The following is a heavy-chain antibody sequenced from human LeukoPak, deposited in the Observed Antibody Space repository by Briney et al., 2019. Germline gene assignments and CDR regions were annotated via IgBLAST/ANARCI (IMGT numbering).Heavy chain of an antibody. D-gene: IGHD2-2*01. CDR3: ARVKVPAAVNYYYYYMDV. CDR1: GGSFSSYY. J-gene: IGHJ6*03. CDR2: IYTSGST. Sequence: SETLSLTCTVSGGSFSSYYWSWIRQSPGKGLAWIGRIYTSGSTNYNPSLKSRVTMSVDTSKNQFSLKLSSVTAADTAVYYCARVKVPAAVNYYYYYMDVWGKGTTVTVSS. V-gene: IGHV4-4*07.